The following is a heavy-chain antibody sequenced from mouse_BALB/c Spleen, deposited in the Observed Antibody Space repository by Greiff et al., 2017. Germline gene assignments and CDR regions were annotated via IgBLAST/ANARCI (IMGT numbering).Heavy chain of an antibody. CDR2: IYPYNGGT. CDR1: GYTFTDYN. V-gene: IGHV1S29*02. Sequence: EVQLQQSGPELVKPGASVKISCKASGYTFTDYNMHWVKQSHGKSLEWIGYIYPYNGGTGYNQKFKSKATLTVDNSSSTAYMELRSLTSEDSAVYYCAREGEDGHLWSFDVWGAGSTVTVSS. D-gene: IGHD1-1*02. CDR3: AREGEDGHLWSFDV. J-gene: IGHJ1*01.